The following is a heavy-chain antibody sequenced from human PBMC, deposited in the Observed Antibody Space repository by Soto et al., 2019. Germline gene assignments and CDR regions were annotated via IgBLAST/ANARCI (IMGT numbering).Heavy chain of an antibody. D-gene: IGHD6-19*01. J-gene: IGHJ4*02. Sequence: EVQLVESGGGLVQPGGSLRLSCEASGFTFSSYWMSWVRQAPGKGLEWVANVRQDGSQKYLVDSVKGRFTISRDNAKNSMYLQMNSLRAEDTAVYYFVRDASSGWHFDSWGQGTLVTVSS. CDR1: GFTFSSYW. V-gene: IGHV3-7*01. CDR3: VRDASSGWHFDS. CDR2: VRQDGSQK.